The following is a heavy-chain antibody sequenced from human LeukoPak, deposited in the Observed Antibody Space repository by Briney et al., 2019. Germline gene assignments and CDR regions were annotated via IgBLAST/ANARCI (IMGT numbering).Heavy chain of an antibody. CDR2: IIPIDGTA. CDR3: ARDGLFYHDNSGGDLT. CDR1: GGSFRKYA. Sequence: GASVRVSCKASGGSFRKYAIGWVRQAPGQGLEWMGRIIPIDGTAKYAQKFQGRVTITTDESTSTAYMELSSLRSEDTAIYYCARDGLFYHDNSGGDLTWGQGTMVTVSS. V-gene: IGHV1-69*05. D-gene: IGHD3-22*01. J-gene: IGHJ3*01.